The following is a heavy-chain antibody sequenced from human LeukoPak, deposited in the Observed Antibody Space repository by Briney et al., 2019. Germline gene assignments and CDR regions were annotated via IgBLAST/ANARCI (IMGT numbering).Heavy chain of an antibody. J-gene: IGHJ4*02. V-gene: IGHV3-15*01. D-gene: IGHD6-19*01. Sequence: GGSLRLACAAFGFTFSNAWMSWVRQAPGKGLDWIGRIKSKTDGGTTDYAAPVKGRFTISRDDSKNTLYLQMNSLKTEDTAVYYCTTSRSGWYYFDYWGRGTLVTVSS. CDR3: TTSRSGWYYFDY. CDR1: GFTFSNAW. CDR2: IKSKTDGGTT.